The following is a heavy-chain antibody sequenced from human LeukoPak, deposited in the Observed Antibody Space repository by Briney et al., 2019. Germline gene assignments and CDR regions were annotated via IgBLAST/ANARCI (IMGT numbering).Heavy chain of an antibody. J-gene: IGHJ3*01. V-gene: IGHV4-59*12. D-gene: IGHD3-10*01. CDR3: AGILLWFGEH. Sequence: SETLSLTCTVSGGSISSYYWSWIRQPPGKGLEWIGYIYYSGSTNYNPSLKSRVTISVDTSKNQFSLKLSSVTAADTAVYYCAGILLWFGEHWGQGTMVTVSS. CDR2: IYYSGST. CDR1: GGSISSYY.